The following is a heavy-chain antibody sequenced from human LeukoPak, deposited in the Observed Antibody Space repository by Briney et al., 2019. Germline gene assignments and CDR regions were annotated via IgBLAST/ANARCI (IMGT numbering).Heavy chain of an antibody. CDR2: IWHDGSNK. CDR3: ALGPLDMKYISSWGPAY. Sequence: GRSLRLSCAASGFTFSSFGMHWVRQAPGAGLEWVALIWHDGSNKYYGDSVKGRFTISRDNSKNTLYLQMYSLRAEDTAVYYCALGPLDMKYISSWGPAYWGQGTLVTVSS. CDR1: GFTFSSFG. V-gene: IGHV3-33*01. J-gene: IGHJ4*02. D-gene: IGHD6-13*01.